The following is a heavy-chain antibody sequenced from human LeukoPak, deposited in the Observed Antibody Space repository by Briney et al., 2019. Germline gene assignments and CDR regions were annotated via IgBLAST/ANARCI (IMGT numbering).Heavy chain of an antibody. CDR2: INPSGGST. D-gene: IGHD1-26*01. CDR1: GYTFTGYY. V-gene: IGHV1-46*01. Sequence: ASVKVSCKASGYTFTGYYMHWVRQAPGQGLEWMGIINPSGGSTSYAQKFQGRVTMTRDMSTSTVYMELSSLRSEDTAVYYCARDGISSGSYDYWGQGTLVTVSS. J-gene: IGHJ4*02. CDR3: ARDGISSGSYDY.